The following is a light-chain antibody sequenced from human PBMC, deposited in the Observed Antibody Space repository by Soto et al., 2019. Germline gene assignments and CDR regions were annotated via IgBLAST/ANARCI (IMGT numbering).Light chain of an antibody. J-gene: IGKJ1*01. V-gene: IGKV3-11*01. CDR2: GAS. CDR3: QQHSHWPPWT. Sequence: EVVLTQSPATLSLSPGERVTLSCRASQNVRTFLDWYQQKPGQAPRLLIYGASNRATGIPARFSGSGSGTDFTLTIISLEPEDFAVYYCQQHSHWPPWTFGQGTRVEIQ. CDR1: QNVRTF.